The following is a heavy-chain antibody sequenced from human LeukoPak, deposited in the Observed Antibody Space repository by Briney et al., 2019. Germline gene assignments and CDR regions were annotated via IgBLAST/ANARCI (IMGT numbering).Heavy chain of an antibody. CDR1: GFTFNNHA. CDR3: ARLATRLAARPNFDY. V-gene: IGHV3-23*01. J-gene: IGHJ4*02. D-gene: IGHD6-6*01. Sequence: GGSLRLSCAASGFTFNNHAMTWVRQAPGKGLEWVSAISGSGSSTYYAASVKGRFTISRDNSKNSLYLQMDSLRADDTAVYYCARLATRLAARPNFDYWGLGTLVAVSS. CDR2: ISGSGSST.